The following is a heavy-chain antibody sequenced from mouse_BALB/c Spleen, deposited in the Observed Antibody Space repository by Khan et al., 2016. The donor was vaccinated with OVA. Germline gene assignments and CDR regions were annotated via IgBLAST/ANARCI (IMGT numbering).Heavy chain of an antibody. V-gene: IGHV2-9*02. J-gene: IGHJ2*01. CDR2: IWAGGST. D-gene: IGHD3-3*01. Sequence: QVQLKESGPGLVAPSQSLSITCTVYGYSLTRYGVHWVRQPPGKGLEWLGLIWAGGSTNYNWALMSRLSISIDNFKGLVFLIMNSLQTDDTALYYCARSKYLARYWGQGTTLTVSS. CDR3: ARSKYLARY. CDR1: GYSLTRYG.